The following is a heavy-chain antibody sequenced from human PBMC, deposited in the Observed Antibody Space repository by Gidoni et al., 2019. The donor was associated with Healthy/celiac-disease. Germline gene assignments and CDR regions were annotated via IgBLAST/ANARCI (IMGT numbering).Heavy chain of an antibody. CDR3: ARVVAVAGTDWFDP. V-gene: IGHV1-69*06. CDR2: IIPIFGTA. CDR1: GGPFSSYA. Sequence: QVQLVQSGAEVKKPGSSVKVSCQAPGGPFSSYAISWVRQAPGQGLEWMGGIIPIFGTANYAQKFQGRVTITADKSTSTAYMELSSLRSEDTAVYYCARVVAVAGTDWFDPWGQGTLVTVSS. J-gene: IGHJ5*02. D-gene: IGHD6-19*01.